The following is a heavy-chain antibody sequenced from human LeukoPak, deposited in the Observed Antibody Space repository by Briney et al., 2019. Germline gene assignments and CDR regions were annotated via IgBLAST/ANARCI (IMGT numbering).Heavy chain of an antibody. V-gene: IGHV3-64*01. CDR1: GFTFSSYA. J-gene: IGHJ4*02. CDR2: ISSNGGST. Sequence: PGGSLRLSCAASGFTFSSYAMHWVRQDPGKGLEYVSAISSNGGSTYYANSVKGRFTISRDNSKHTLYLQMGSLRAEDMAVYYCARTLQGGVVDYWGQGTLVTVSS. CDR3: ARTLQGGVVDY. D-gene: IGHD2-2*01.